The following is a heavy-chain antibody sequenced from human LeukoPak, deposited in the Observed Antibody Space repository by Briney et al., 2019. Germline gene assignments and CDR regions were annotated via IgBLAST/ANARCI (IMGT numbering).Heavy chain of an antibody. J-gene: IGHJ4*02. CDR3: TNRRYLDY. Sequence: GGSLRLSCAASGFTFSSHDMHWVRQAPGKGLEWVAIISNDGSYKNYADSVKGRYTVSRDNSDNTLLLQMSSLRVEDTAIYYCTNRRYLDYWGQGTLVTVSS. V-gene: IGHV3-30*18. CDR1: GFTFSSHD. CDR2: ISNDGSYK. D-gene: IGHD3-9*01.